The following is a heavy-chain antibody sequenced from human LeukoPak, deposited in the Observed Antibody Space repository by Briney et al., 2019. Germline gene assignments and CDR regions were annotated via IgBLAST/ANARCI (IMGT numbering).Heavy chain of an antibody. D-gene: IGHD2/OR15-2a*01. V-gene: IGHV4-31*03. Sequence: SETLSLTCTVSGDSINSGVSYWSWIRQRPGKGLEWIGYIYYSGNTYYNPSLKTRVTISVDTSKNQFSLRLYSVTAADTAVYYCARDFYASGFYFWFDPRGQGMLVTVSS. J-gene: IGHJ5*02. CDR1: GDSINSGVSY. CDR3: ARDFYASGFYFWFDP. CDR2: IYYSGNT.